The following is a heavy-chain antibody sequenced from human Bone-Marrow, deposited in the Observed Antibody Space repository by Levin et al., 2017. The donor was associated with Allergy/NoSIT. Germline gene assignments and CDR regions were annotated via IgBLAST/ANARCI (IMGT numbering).Heavy chain of an antibody. D-gene: IGHD6-13*01. CDR2: ISYDGSNK. V-gene: IGHV3-30*18. CDR3: AKDSFLHSSSFMDV. CDR1: GFTFSSYG. Sequence: GGSLRLSCAASGFTFSSYGMHWVRQAPGKGLEWVAVISYDGSNKYYADSVKGRFTISRDNSKNTLYLQMNSLRAEDTAVYYCAKDSFLHSSSFMDVWGQGTTVTVSS. J-gene: IGHJ6*02.